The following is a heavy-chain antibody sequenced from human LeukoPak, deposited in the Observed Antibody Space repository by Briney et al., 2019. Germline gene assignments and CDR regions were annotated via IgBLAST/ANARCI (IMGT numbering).Heavy chain of an antibody. J-gene: IGHJ4*02. CDR2: ISGSGGST. V-gene: IGHV3-23*01. CDR3: AKSPRDLKVFDY. D-gene: IGHD3-3*01. Sequence: PGGSLRLSCAASGLTFSTYAMTWVRQAPGKGLNWVSSISGSGGSTNYADSVKGRFTITRDNSKNTLHLQMSSLRDEDTAVYHCAKSPRDLKVFDYWGQGTLVTVSS. CDR1: GLTFSTYA.